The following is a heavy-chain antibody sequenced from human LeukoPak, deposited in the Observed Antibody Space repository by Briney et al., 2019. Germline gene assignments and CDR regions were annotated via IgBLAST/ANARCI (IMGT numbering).Heavy chain of an antibody. J-gene: IGHJ4*02. CDR2: INPSGGTT. CDR1: GYTFSSYY. CDR3: ARGDYSSSSGPFDY. Sequence: GASVKVSCKASGYTFSSYYVHWVRQAPGQGLEWMGIINPSGGTTSHAQKFQGRVTMTRDTSTSTIYMELSSLRSDDTAVYYCARGDYSSSSGPFDYWGQGTLVTVSS. D-gene: IGHD6-6*01. V-gene: IGHV1-46*01.